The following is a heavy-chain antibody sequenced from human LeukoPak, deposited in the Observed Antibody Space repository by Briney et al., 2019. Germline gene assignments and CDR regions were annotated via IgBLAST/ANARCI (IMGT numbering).Heavy chain of an antibody. CDR1: GFSLRTSGLG. CDR2: IYWDDDK. D-gene: IGHD2-15*01. Sequence: SGPTLVKPTQPLTLTCTSSGFSLRTSGLGVGWIRQPPGKALEWLALIYWDDDKRYRPSVKTRLTITKDTSKNQAVLTMTNMDPVDTATYYCAHVVVATTLFDYWGQGTLVTVSS. J-gene: IGHJ4*02. CDR3: AHVVVATTLFDY. V-gene: IGHV2-5*02.